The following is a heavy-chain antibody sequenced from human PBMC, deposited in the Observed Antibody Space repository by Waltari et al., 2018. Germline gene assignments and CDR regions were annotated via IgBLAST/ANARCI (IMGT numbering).Heavy chain of an antibody. CDR1: GFTFTSSA. V-gene: IGHV1-58*02. D-gene: IGHD3-10*01. Sequence: QMQLVQSGPEVKKPGTSVKVSCKASGFTFTSSAMQWLRQARGPRLAWIGWIGVGSGNTNYAQKFQERVTITRDMSTSTAYMELSSLRSEDTAVYYCAAEYYYGSGSYPTDALDIWGQGTMVTVSS. CDR2: IGVGSGNT. J-gene: IGHJ3*02. CDR3: AAEYYYGSGSYPTDALDI.